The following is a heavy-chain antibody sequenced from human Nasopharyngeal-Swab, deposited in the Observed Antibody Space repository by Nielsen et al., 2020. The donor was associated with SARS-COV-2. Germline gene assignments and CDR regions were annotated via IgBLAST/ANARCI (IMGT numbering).Heavy chain of an antibody. Sequence: GESLKISCAASGFTFSNAWMSWVRQAPGKGLEWVGRIKSKTDGGTTDYAAPVKGRFTISRDDSKNTLYLQMNSLKTEDTAVYYCTTDCKSGYSLAYWGQGTLVTVSS. CDR2: IKSKTDGGTT. CDR1: GFTFSNAW. J-gene: IGHJ4*02. CDR3: TTDCKSGYSLAY. V-gene: IGHV3-15*01. D-gene: IGHD5-18*01.